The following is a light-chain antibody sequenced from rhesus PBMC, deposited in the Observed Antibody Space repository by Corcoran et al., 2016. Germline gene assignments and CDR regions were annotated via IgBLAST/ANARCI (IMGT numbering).Light chain of an antibody. CDR3: QVWDYQSDLYI. CDR2: YDS. J-gene: IGLJ1*01. Sequence: SYDLTQQPSVSVSPGQTARIICGRHTFGSTYVHWFQQKAPQAPGLVIRYDSERPSGIPERFSGSKAGNTATLTISGVEAGDEADYYCQVWDYQSDLYIFGSGTLLAVL. V-gene: IGLV3-36*02. CDR1: TFGSTY.